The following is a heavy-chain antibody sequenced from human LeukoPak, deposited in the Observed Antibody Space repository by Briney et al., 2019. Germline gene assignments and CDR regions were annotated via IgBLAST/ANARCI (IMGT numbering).Heavy chain of an antibody. CDR1: GFTFSIYE. J-gene: IGHJ3*02. D-gene: IGHD6-19*01. CDR3: ARDSVAVAGSDAFDI. CDR2: ISGSSRTI. Sequence: GGSLRLSCAASGFTFSIYEMNWVRQAPGKGLEWVSYISGSSRTIFYADSVKGRFTISRDNTMNSLYLQMNSLRAEDTAVYFCARDSVAVAGSDAFDIWGQGTMVSVSS. V-gene: IGHV3-48*03.